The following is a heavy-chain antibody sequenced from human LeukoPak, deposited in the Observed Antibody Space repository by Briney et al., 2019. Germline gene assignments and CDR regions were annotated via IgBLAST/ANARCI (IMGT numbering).Heavy chain of an antibody. CDR1: GYTFTSYY. CDR3: ASRHSSSSAGGAYYFDY. J-gene: IGHJ4*02. D-gene: IGHD6-6*01. Sequence: GASVKVSCKASGYTFTSYYMHWVRQAPGQGLEWMGIINPSGGSTSYAQKFQGRVTMTRDTSTSTVYMELSSLRSEDTAVYYCASRHSSSSAGGAYYFDYWGQGTLVTVSS. CDR2: INPSGGST. V-gene: IGHV1-46*01.